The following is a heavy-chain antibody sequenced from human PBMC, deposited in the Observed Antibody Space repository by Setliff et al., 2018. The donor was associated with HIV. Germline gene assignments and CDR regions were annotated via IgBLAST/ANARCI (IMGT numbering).Heavy chain of an antibody. J-gene: IGHJ3*01. Sequence: GVLKISCAASGFTFSNYAMSWVRQAPGEGLEWVSAIRSTGERTFYADSVKGRFTISRDNSKNTVYLQMNSLSAEDTAVFYCAKGTNYDLLTGYHAFDVWGQGTMVTVSS. D-gene: IGHD3-9*01. CDR3: AKGTNYDLLTGYHAFDV. CDR1: GFTFSNYA. V-gene: IGHV3-23*01. CDR2: IRSTGERT.